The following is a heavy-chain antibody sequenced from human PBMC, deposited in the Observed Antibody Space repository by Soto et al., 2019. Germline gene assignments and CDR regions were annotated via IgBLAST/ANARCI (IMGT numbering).Heavy chain of an antibody. V-gene: IGHV3-53*01. CDR2: IYSGGRT. Sequence: GGSLRLSCAASGFTVRSNYMSWVRQAPGKGLEWVSGIYSGGRTYYSDSVRGRFTISRDNSKNTLYLQMISLRAEDTAVYYCASQSRRDDAFDIWGQGTMVTVAS. J-gene: IGHJ3*02. CDR3: ASQSRRDDAFDI. CDR1: GFTVRSNY.